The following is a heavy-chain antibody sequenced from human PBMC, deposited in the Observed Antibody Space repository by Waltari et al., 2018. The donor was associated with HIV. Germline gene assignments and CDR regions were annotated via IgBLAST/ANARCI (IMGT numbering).Heavy chain of an antibody. D-gene: IGHD1-7*01. Sequence: QVQLIQSGAEVKKPGASVKVSCKVFGSTLTELSMHWVRQAPGKGLEWMGGVDLEGEETIYAQKCQGSVTMTEDNSTDSAYMELSSLTSEDTAVYYCATGGGTTSIQLYDLDVWGQGTTVTVSS. J-gene: IGHJ6*02. CDR1: GSTLTELS. CDR2: VDLEGEET. CDR3: ATGGGTTSIQLYDLDV. V-gene: IGHV1-24*01.